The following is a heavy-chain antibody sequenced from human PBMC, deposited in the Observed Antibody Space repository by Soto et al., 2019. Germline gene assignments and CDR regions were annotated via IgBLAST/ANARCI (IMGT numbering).Heavy chain of an antibody. D-gene: IGHD3-9*01. Sequence: VVSLTISCRAAGYSFTSYYIAWVRQTPGKGLELMGIISPGTSDTRYSPSFQGQVTFSVDTSSGTAFLQWSSLKASDSAMYYCARRLTGDYFAVHNCSVPLGHGTQVT. CDR3: ARRLTGDYFAVHNCSVP. CDR1: GYSFTSYY. CDR2: ISPGTSDT. J-gene: IGHJ5*02. V-gene: IGHV5-51*01.